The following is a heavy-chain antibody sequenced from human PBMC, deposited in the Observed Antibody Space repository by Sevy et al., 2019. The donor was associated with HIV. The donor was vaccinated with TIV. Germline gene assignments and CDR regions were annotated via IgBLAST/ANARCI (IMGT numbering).Heavy chain of an antibody. D-gene: IGHD3-10*01. CDR2: IGIYNGNA. V-gene: IGHV1-18*01. CDR3: ARVPTYYYGSATYFDY. CDR1: GYTFASNG. J-gene: IGHJ4*02. Sequence: ASVKVSCKASGYTFASNGISWVQQAPGQGLEWMGWIGIYNGNAKSAQKFQGRVTMTTDTSTSTAYMELGSLRSDDTAVYYCARVPTYYYGSATYFDYWGQGTLVTVSS.